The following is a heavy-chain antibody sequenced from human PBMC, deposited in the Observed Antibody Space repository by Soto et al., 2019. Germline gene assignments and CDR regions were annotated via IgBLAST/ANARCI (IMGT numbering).Heavy chain of an antibody. CDR3: FPRIAAAGTVDAFDI. D-gene: IGHD6-13*01. CDR2: INPNSGGT. CDR1: GYTFTGYY. V-gene: IGHV1-2*02. Sequence: QVQLVQSGAEVKKPGASVKVSCKASGYTFTGYYMHWVRQAPGQGLEWMGWINPNSGGTNYAQKFQGRVTMTRDTSISTAYMELSRLRSDDTAGYYCFPRIAAAGTVDAFDIWGQGTMVTVSS. J-gene: IGHJ3*02.